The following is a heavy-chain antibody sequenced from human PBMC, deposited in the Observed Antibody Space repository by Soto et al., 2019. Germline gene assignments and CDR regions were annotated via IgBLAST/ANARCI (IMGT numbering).Heavy chain of an antibody. J-gene: IGHJ3*02. D-gene: IGHD3-22*01. V-gene: IGHV4-31*03. CDR3: ARYYQYYYDSSGYYPDAFDI. Sequence: QVQLQESGPGLVKPSQTLSLTCTVSGGSISSGGYYWSWIRQHPGKGLEWIGYIYYSGSTYYNPSLKSRVTISVDTYKNHCSLKLSSVTAADTAVYYCARYYQYYYDSSGYYPDAFDIWGQGTMVTVSS. CDR2: IYYSGST. CDR1: GGSISSGGYY.